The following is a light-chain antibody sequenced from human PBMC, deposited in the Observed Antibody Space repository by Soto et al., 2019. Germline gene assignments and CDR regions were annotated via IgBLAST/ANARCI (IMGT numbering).Light chain of an antibody. J-gene: IGKJ1*01. Sequence: VLTQSPGTLSLSPGERATLSCTASQSVRSSYLAWYQQKPGQAPRRRIYGASSRATGIQDRFSGSGSGTDFTLTISRLEPEDFAVYYCQQHGSSRTFGQGTKVDIK. CDR2: GAS. V-gene: IGKV3-20*01. CDR1: QSVRSSY. CDR3: QQHGSSRT.